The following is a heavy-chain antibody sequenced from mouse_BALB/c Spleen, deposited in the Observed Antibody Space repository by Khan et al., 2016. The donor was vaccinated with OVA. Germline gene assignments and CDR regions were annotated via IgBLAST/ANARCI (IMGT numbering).Heavy chain of an antibody. D-gene: IGHD1-1*01. CDR2: IFPGDDST. J-gene: IGHJ1*02. CDR3: ARHYYGSNLCWYLDV. V-gene: IGHV1-85*01. Sequence: QVQLQQSGAELVKPGASVKLSCKASGSTFTSYDINWVRQRPEQGLEWIGWIFPGDDSTKYNELFKGQATLTTDKSSRASYMQVSMLASVDSAVYSCARHYYGSNLCWYLDVWGAGTTVTVSS. CDR1: GSTFTSYD.